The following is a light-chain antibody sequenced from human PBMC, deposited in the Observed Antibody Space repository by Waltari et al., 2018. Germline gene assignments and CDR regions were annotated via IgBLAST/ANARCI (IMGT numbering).Light chain of an antibody. CDR2: YTS. CDR3: QQSSRFPLT. Sequence: EIVLTQSPDFLSVTPKEKVTITCRASQSIGSSIHWYQQKPHQSPKFLIAYTSQSFSRVPSRFSGSGSGTEFTLTISSPEAEDAATYYCQQSSRFPLTFGGGTKVEIK. CDR1: QSIGSS. J-gene: IGKJ4*01. V-gene: IGKV6-21*01.